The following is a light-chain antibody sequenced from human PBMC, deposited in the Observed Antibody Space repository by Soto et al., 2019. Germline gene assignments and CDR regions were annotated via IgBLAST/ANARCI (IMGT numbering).Light chain of an antibody. CDR2: SAS. V-gene: IGKV1-12*01. CDR3: QQAKRFPRN. J-gene: IGKJ4*01. Sequence: DIPRTRSQSSVSASVGDRVTITCRASQGFSTWLAWYRRKPGRAHELMIYSASSLHSGVPSRFSGSGSGTDFTLTISSLQPEDFATYYFQQAKRFPRNFGGGTEVEIK. CDR1: QGFSTW.